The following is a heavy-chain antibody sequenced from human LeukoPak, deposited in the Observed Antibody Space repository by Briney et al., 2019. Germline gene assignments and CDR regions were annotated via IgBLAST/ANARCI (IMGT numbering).Heavy chain of an antibody. CDR3: ARDEGYYFDS. J-gene: IGHJ4*02. CDR1: GFTFSDYI. V-gene: IGHV3-21*01. Sequence: GGSLRLSCAASGFTFSDYIMNWVRQAPGKGLEWVASISRNSTYIHYADSGKGRFTISRDNARNSLFLQMNSLRAEDTAIYYCARDEGYYFDSWGQGTQVTVSS. CDR2: ISRNSTYI.